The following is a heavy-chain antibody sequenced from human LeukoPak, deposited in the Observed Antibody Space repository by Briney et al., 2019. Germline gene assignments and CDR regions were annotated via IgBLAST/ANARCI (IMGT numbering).Heavy chain of an antibody. CDR3: AGISSWSYNWFDP. CDR2: ISSSGSTI. V-gene: IGHV3-48*03. Sequence: GGSLRLSCAASGFTFSSYEMNWVRQAPGKGLEWVSYISSSGSTIYYADSVKGRFTISRDNAKNSLYLQMNNLRAEDTAVYYCAGISSWSYNWFDPWGQGTLVTVSS. J-gene: IGHJ5*02. CDR1: GFTFSSYE. D-gene: IGHD6-13*01.